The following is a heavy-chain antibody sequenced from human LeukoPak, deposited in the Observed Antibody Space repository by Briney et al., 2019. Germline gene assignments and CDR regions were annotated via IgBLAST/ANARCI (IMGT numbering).Heavy chain of an antibody. CDR2: ISYDGSNK. J-gene: IGHJ6*02. CDR1: GFTFSSYA. CDR3: ARDQCCGGSCYELAGCYYYYGMDV. V-gene: IGHV3-30-3*01. Sequence: GGSLRLSCAASGFTFSSYAMHWVRQAPGKGLEWVSVISYDGSNKYYADSVKGRFTISRDNSKNTLYLQMNSLRAEDTAVYYCARDQCCGGSCYELAGCYYYYGMDVWGQGTTVTVSS. D-gene: IGHD2-15*01.